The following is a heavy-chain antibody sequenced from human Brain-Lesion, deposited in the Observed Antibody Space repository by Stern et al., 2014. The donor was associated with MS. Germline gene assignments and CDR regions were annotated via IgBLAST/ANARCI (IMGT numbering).Heavy chain of an antibody. CDR3: ARDQRGITIFGVVTDYYYLGMDV. D-gene: IGHD3-3*01. CDR2: INPNNCGN. J-gene: IGHJ6*02. V-gene: IGHV1-2*02. CDR1: GYIFTGYY. Sequence: QVQLVQSGAEVKKPGASLKVSCKTSGYIFTGYYIHWVRQAPGQGLEWIAWINPNNCGNKYAQKFQGRVTMSRDTSISTAYVELSSLTSDDTAVYYCARDQRGITIFGVVTDYYYLGMDVWGQGTTVTVSS.